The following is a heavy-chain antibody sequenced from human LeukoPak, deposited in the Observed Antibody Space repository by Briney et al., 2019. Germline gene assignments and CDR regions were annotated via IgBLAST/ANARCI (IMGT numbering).Heavy chain of an antibody. V-gene: IGHV3-30*04. CDR2: ISYDGSNK. CDR1: GFTFSSYA. J-gene: IGHJ4*02. CDR3: AREGELEAYFGY. Sequence: GGSLRLSCAASGFTFSSYAMHWVRQAPGKGLEWVAVISYDGSNKYYADSVKGRFTISRDNSKNTLYLQMNGLRAEDTAVYYCAREGELEAYFGYWGQGTLVTVSS. D-gene: IGHD1-1*01.